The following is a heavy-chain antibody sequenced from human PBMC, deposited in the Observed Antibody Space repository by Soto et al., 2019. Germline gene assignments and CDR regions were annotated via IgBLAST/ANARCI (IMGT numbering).Heavy chain of an antibody. CDR2: YNPAIVYG. D-gene: IGHD2-21*02. Sequence: QVQLLQSGAEVKAPGASVRVSCKASGYTFYNYAVTWVRQAPGQGLEWMGWYNPAIVYGQSAKKFQGRVSMTTDTSTNTAYMELKSLRSDDTAVYYCARNSSDFYGWLDPWGQGTLVTVSS. CDR1: GYTFYNYA. CDR3: ARNSSDFYGWLDP. V-gene: IGHV1-18*04. J-gene: IGHJ5*02.